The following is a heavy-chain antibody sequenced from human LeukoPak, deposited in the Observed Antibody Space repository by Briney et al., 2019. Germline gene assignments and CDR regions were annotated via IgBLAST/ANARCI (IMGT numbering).Heavy chain of an antibody. D-gene: IGHD5-18*01. CDR3: ANDAGGYNYGLRYYFDY. J-gene: IGHJ4*02. Sequence: GGSLRLSCAASGFTFSSYWMSWVRQAPGKGLEWVANIKKDGSEKYYVDSVKGRFTISRDNAKTSLYLQMISLRAEDTAVYYCANDAGGYNYGLRYYFDYWGQGTLVTVSS. V-gene: IGHV3-7*01. CDR2: IKKDGSEK. CDR1: GFTFSSYW.